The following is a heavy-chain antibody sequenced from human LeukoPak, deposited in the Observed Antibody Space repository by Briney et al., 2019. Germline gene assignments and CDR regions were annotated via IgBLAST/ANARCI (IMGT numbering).Heavy chain of an antibody. D-gene: IGHD6-13*01. CDR2: ISWNSGSI. Sequence: GGSLRLSCAASGFTLSTASMNWVRQAPGKGLEWVSGISWNSGSIGYADSVKGRFTISRDNAKNSLYLQMNSLRAEDTALYYCAKESAAAGKQEFDYWGLGTLVTVSS. J-gene: IGHJ4*02. CDR3: AKESAAAGKQEFDY. V-gene: IGHV3-9*01. CDR1: GFTLSTAS.